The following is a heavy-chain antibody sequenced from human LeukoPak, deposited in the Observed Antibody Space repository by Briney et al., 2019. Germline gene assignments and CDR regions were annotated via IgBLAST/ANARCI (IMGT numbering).Heavy chain of an antibody. CDR1: GFTFSSYA. J-gene: IGHJ3*02. V-gene: IGHV3-30*04. CDR2: ISYDGSNK. Sequence: GGSLRLSCAASGFTFSSYAMHWVRQAPGKGLEWVAVISYDGSNKYYADSVKGRFTTSRDNSKNTLYLQMNSLRAEDTAVYYCARDSPVGDAFDIWGQGTMVTVSS. CDR3: ARDSPVGDAFDI.